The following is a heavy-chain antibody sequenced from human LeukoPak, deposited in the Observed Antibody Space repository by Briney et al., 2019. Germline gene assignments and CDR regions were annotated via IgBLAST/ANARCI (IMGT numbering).Heavy chain of an antibody. Sequence: GGSLRLSCAAAGFTFSNYWMTWVSQAPGKGLEWVANIKQDGSEKYYVDSVKGRFTISRDNAKNSLYLQMNSLRAEDTAVYYCAKPTDYWGQGTLVTVPS. CDR3: AKPTDY. D-gene: IGHD1-14*01. CDR2: IKQDGSEK. V-gene: IGHV3-7*01. J-gene: IGHJ4*02. CDR1: GFTFSNYW.